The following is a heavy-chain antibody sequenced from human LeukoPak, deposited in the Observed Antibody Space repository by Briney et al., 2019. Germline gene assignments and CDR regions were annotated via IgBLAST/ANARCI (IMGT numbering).Heavy chain of an antibody. CDR3: AKEEGYSSGWYPGYYFDY. J-gene: IGHJ4*02. Sequence: GGSLRLSCAASGWTFSSYAMSWVRQAPGKGLEWVSAISGSGGSTYYADSVKGRLTISRDNSKNTLYLQMNSLRAEDTAVYYCAKEEGYSSGWYPGYYFDYWGQGTLVTVSS. V-gene: IGHV3-23*01. D-gene: IGHD6-19*01. CDR1: GWTFSSYA. CDR2: ISGSGGST.